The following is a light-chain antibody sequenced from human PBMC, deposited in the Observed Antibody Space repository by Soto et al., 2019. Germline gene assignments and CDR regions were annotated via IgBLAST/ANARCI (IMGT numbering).Light chain of an antibody. CDR2: AAS. V-gene: IGKV1D-12*01. Sequence: DIQMTQSPSSVPASVGDRVTITCRARQGIRNWLAWYQQTPGKAPELLIFAASSMQSGVPSRFSGRGSGTEFTLTIDSLQHEDFATYYCQQTDSFPLSFGGGTKVEFK. CDR1: QGIRNW. J-gene: IGKJ4*01. CDR3: QQTDSFPLS.